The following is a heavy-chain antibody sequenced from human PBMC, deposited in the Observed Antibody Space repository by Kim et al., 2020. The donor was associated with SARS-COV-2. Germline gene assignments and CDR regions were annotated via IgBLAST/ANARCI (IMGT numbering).Heavy chain of an antibody. D-gene: IGHD6-13*01. V-gene: IGHV4-34*01. CDR3: AGAAAGTFPDY. J-gene: IGHJ4*02. CDR1: GGSFSGYY. Sequence: SETLSLTCAVYGGSFSGYYWSWIRQPPGKGLEWIGEINHSGSTNYNPSLKSRVTISVDTSKNQFSLKLSSVTAADTAVYYCAGAAAGTFPDYWGQGTLVTVSS. CDR2: INHSGST.